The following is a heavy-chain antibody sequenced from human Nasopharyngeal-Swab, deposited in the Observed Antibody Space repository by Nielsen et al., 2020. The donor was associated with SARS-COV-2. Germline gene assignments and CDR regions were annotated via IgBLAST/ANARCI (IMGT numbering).Heavy chain of an antibody. J-gene: IGHJ4*02. CDR2: ISGSGGST. CDR3: AKVAVGATGEFDY. D-gene: IGHD1-26*01. Sequence: GESLKISCAASGFTFSSYAMSWVRQAPGKGLEWVSAISGSGGSTYYADSGKGRFTISRDNSKNTLYLQMNSLRAEDTAVYYCAKVAVGATGEFDYWGQGTLVTVSS. CDR1: GFTFSSYA. V-gene: IGHV3-23*01.